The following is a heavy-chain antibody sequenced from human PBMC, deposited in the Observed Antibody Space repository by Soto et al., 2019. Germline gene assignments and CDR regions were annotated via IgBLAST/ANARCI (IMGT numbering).Heavy chain of an antibody. CDR2: IYPGDSDT. Sequence: PGESLKISCKGSGYTFTRYWIGWVRQMPGKGLECLGIIYPGDSDTRYSPSFQGQVTTSADKSINTAYLQWSSLKASDTAIYYCARTKDYGGNSRSPFDYWAQGTLVTVSS. J-gene: IGHJ4*02. D-gene: IGHD4-17*01. CDR1: GYTFTRYW. CDR3: ARTKDYGGNSRSPFDY. V-gene: IGHV5-51*01.